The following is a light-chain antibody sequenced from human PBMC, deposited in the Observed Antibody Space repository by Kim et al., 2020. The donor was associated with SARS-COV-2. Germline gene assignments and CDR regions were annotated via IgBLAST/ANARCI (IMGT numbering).Light chain of an antibody. Sequence: LAPGERATLSCRASPSVSTYLAWYQQKPGQAPRLLIYDAATRATGIPARFSGSGSGTDFTLTISSLEPEDFAVYYCQQRSNWLFTFGPGTKVDIK. J-gene: IGKJ3*01. V-gene: IGKV3-11*01. CDR1: PSVSTY. CDR2: DAA. CDR3: QQRSNWLFT.